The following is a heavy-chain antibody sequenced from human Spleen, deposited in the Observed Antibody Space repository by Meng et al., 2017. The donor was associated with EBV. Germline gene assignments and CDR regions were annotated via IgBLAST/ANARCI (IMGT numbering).Heavy chain of an antibody. CDR2: ISNIGRT. J-gene: IGHJ4*02. V-gene: IGHV4-30-4*01. Sequence: QVQLQESGPGLVAPSPTPLLTCTVSGGSFSTGGYYWSWSRQPPGKGLEWIGYISNIGRTYYNPSLKSRVTISVDTSKKQFSLQLSSVTAADTAVYYCARDVGRDYFDPWGRGTLVTVSS. CDR3: ARDVGRDYFDP. CDR1: GGSFSTGGYY.